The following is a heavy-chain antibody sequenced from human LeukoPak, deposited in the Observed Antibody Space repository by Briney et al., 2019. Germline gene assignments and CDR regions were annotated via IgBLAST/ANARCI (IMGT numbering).Heavy chain of an antibody. CDR1: GFTFSRNY. Sequence: GGSLRLSCAASGFTFSRNYMSWVRQAPGKGLEWVANIKQDGSEKYYVDSVKGRFTISRDNARNSLYLQMNSLRAEDTAVYYCASLVGTSSYGFDYWGQGTLVTVSS. J-gene: IGHJ4*02. D-gene: IGHD1-1*01. CDR2: IKQDGSEK. CDR3: ASLVGTSSYGFDY. V-gene: IGHV3-7*01.